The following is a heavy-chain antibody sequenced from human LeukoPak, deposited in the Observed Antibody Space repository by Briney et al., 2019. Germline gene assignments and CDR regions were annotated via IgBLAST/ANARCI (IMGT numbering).Heavy chain of an antibody. D-gene: IGHD3-10*01. Sequence: GGSLRLSCAASGFTFSNAWMSWVRQAPGKGLECVDRIKSKTDGGTTDYAAPVRGRFTISRDDSKNTLYLQMNSLKTEDTAVYYCITVLAYYGSGSYFDYWGQGTLVTVSS. CDR2: IKSKTDGGTT. V-gene: IGHV3-15*01. CDR3: ITVLAYYGSGSYFDY. J-gene: IGHJ4*02. CDR1: GFTFSNAW.